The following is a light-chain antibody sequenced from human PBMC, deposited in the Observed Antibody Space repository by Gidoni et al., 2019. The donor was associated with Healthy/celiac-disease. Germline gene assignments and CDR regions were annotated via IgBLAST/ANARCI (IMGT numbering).Light chain of an antibody. V-gene: IGKV1-39*01. CDR2: AAS. CDR3: QQSYSTQFT. Sequence: DIQMTQSPSSLSASVGDRVTITCRAGQSISRYLNWYQQKPGQAPKLLIYAASSLQRGVPSRFSGSVSGTDFTLTISSLQPEDVATYYCQQSYSTQFTFGPGTKVDIK. CDR1: QSISRY. J-gene: IGKJ3*01.